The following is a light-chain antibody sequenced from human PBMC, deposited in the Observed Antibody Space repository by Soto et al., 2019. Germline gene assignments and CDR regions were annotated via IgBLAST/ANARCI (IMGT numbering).Light chain of an antibody. CDR1: QSVSSSY. J-gene: IGKJ4*01. CDR3: QQYHNWPPGLT. CDR2: GAS. V-gene: IGKV3-20*01. Sequence: EIVLTQSPGTLSLSPGERATLSCRASQSVSSSYLAWYQQKPGQAPRLLIYGASSRATGIPDRFSGSGSGTDFTLTISRLEPEDFAVYYCQQYHNWPPGLTFGGGTRVEIK.